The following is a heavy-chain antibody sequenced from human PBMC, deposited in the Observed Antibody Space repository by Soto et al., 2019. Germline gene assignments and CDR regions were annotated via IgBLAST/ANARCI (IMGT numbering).Heavy chain of an antibody. Sequence: EVQLVESGGGLVQPGGSLRLSCAASGFTVSSNYMSWVRQAPGKGLEWVSVIYSGGSTYYADSVKGRFTISRDNSKNTLYLQMNTLIAEYAAVYYCASETPTAFWGQGTLVTVSS. V-gene: IGHV3-66*01. D-gene: IGHD6-25*01. CDR2: IYSGGST. CDR3: ASETPTAF. J-gene: IGHJ4*02. CDR1: GFTVSSNY.